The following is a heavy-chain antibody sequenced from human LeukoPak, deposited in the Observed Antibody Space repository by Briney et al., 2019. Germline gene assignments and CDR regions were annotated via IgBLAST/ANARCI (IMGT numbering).Heavy chain of an antibody. CDR3: AKEGSRYCSGGSCYGYYFDY. CDR1: GFTFDDCA. Sequence: HPGRSPRLSCTASGFTFDDCAMHWVRQAPGKGLEWVSGISWNSGSIGYADSVKGRFTISRDNAKNSLYLQMNSLRAEDTALYYCAKEGSRYCSGGSCYGYYFDYWGQGTLVTVSS. V-gene: IGHV3-9*01. D-gene: IGHD2-15*01. J-gene: IGHJ4*02. CDR2: ISWNSGSI.